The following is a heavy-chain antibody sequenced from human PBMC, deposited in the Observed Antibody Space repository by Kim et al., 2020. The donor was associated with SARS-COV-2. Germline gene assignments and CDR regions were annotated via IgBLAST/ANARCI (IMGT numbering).Heavy chain of an antibody. CDR1: GFTFGSYA. Sequence: GGSLRLCCAASGFTFGSYAMAWVRQAPGKGLERVSTITGGGSSTYDADSVKGRFTISRDNSRNTLYLQMNSLRADDTALYYCAKGYYASGTSRGMDVWG. V-gene: IGHV3-23*01. J-gene: IGHJ6*02. CDR3: AKGYYASGTSRGMDV. D-gene: IGHD3-10*01. CDR2: ITGGGSST.